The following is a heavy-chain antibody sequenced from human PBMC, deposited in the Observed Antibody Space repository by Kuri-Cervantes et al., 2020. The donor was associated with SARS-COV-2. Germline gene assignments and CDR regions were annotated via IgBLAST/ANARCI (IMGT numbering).Heavy chain of an antibody. Sequence: SCAASGFTFSSYAMHWVRQAPGKGLEWVAVISYYGSNKYYADTVKGRFTISRDNAKNSLYLQMNSLRAEDTAVYYCARGGTTYYYYMDVWGKGTTVTVSS. CDR1: GFTFSSYA. CDR3: ARGGTTYYYYMDV. CDR2: ISYYGSNK. J-gene: IGHJ6*03. V-gene: IGHV3-30-3*01. D-gene: IGHD1-7*01.